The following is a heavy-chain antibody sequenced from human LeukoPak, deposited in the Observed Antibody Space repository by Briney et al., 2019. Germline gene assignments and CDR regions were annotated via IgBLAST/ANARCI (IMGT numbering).Heavy chain of an antibody. CDR3: VKDLSYESSGSVIEN. D-gene: IGHD3-22*01. CDR2: ISWDGTT. J-gene: IGHJ4*02. Sequence: PGGSLRLSCAASGFTFEDYTMHWVRQGPGKTLEWVSLISWDGTTYYADSLKGRFTISRDNSKNSLYLQMDTLTTDDTAFYYCVKDLSYESSGSVIENWGQGTRVTVSS. CDR1: GFTFEDYT. V-gene: IGHV3-43*01.